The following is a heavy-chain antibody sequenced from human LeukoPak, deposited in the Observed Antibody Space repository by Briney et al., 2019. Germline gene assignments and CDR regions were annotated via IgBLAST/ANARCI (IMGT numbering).Heavy chain of an antibody. V-gene: IGHV6-1*01. CDR2: TYYRSKWYN. CDR1: GDSVSSNSAA. Sequence: SQTLSLTCAISGDSVSSNSAAWNWIRQSPSRGLEWLGRTYYRSKWYNEYAVSVKSRITINQDRSKNQFSLQLNSVTPEDAAVYYCARDQRYCGGDCYTFGIQKEEFDYWGQGTLVTVSS. J-gene: IGHJ4*02. D-gene: IGHD2-21*02. CDR3: ARDQRYCGGDCYTFGIQKEEFDY.